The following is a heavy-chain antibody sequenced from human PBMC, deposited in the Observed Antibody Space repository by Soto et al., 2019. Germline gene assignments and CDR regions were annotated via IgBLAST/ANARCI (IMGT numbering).Heavy chain of an antibody. J-gene: IGHJ4*02. CDR2: IYTRGSP. Sequence: SETLSLTCTVSGGSISSYDWCWVRQPAGQGLEWIGRIYTRGSPISNPSLNSRVTMSVDTSKNHFSLKLSYVTAADTAVYYCASTTAMARGYFDYWGQGTLVTVS. CDR3: ASTTAMARGYFDY. D-gene: IGHD5-18*01. CDR1: GGSISSYD. V-gene: IGHV4-4*07.